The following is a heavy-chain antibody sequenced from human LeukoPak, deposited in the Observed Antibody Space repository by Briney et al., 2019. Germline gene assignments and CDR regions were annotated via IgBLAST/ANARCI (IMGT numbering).Heavy chain of an antibody. CDR2: VFYNGAT. J-gene: IGHJ6*02. D-gene: IGHD3-10*01. CDR1: GGSISSSIYY. V-gene: IGHV4-39*07. Sequence: SETLSLTCIVSGGSISSSIYYWAWVRQPPGKGLEWIGTVFYNGATQYSPSLRSRVTISVDTSKNQFSLKLSSVTAADTAVYYCARDRGLPHNYYYYGMDVWGQGTTVTVSS. CDR3: ARDRGLPHNYYYYGMDV.